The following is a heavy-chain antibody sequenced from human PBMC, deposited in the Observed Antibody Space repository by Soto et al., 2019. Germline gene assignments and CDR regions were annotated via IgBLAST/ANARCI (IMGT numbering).Heavy chain of an antibody. CDR3: ARGIGQQLPPLD. D-gene: IGHD6-13*01. Sequence: QVQLQESGPGLVKPSETLSLTCTVSGVSISSYYWSWIRQPPGKGLEWIGYIYYSGNTNYNPSLKSRVTISIDASKSRFSLELSSVTAADSAVYFCARGIGQQLPPLDWGQGTLVTVS. CDR2: IYYSGNT. CDR1: GVSISSYY. J-gene: IGHJ4*02. V-gene: IGHV4-59*01.